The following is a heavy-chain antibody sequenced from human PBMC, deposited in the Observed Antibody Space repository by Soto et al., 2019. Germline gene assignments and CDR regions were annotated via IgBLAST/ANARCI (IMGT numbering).Heavy chain of an antibody. D-gene: IGHD6-19*01. CDR1: GFTFSGFG. CDR3: ARDRSSTYYYYGMDL. J-gene: IGHJ6*02. CDR2: ISYDGSNQ. V-gene: IGHV3-30*19. Sequence: PGGSLRLSCAASGFTFSGFGMHWVRQAPGKGLEWVAVISYDGSNQDYADSVKGRFSISRDNSKNTVYLQMNSLRAEDTAVYYCARDRSSTYYYYGMDLWGQGTTVTVSS.